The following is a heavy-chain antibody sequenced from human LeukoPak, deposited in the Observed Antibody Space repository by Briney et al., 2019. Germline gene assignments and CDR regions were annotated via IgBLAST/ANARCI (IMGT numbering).Heavy chain of an antibody. Sequence: PSETLSLTCTVSGGSISSSSYYWGWIRHPPGKGLQWLGRIYYSGITYYNSCLKSRVTISVDTSKNQFSLKLSSVTAADTAVYYCATQGLRTRNDYWGQGTLVTVSS. CDR1: GGSISSSSYY. V-gene: IGHV4-39*01. CDR2: IYYSGIT. J-gene: IGHJ4*02. CDR3: ATQGLRTRNDY.